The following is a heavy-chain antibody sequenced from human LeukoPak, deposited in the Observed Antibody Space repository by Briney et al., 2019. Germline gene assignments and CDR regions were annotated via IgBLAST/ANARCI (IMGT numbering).Heavy chain of an antibody. Sequence: GGSLRLSCAASGFTFSNYGMHWVRQAPGKGLEWVAVVSSDGSIDYYADSLRGRFTVSRDNAKNSLYLQMNSLRAEDTAVYYCAREAIPYYDSSAFSRTGFDPWGQGTLVTVSS. CDR2: VSSDGSID. CDR1: GFTFSNYG. CDR3: AREAIPYYDSSAFSRTGFDP. J-gene: IGHJ5*02. V-gene: IGHV3-30*03. D-gene: IGHD3-22*01.